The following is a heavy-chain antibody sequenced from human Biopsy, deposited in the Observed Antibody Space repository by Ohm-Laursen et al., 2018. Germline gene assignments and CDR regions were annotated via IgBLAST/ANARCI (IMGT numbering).Heavy chain of an antibody. CDR2: VKPNSGNT. D-gene: IGHD6-13*01. Sequence: ASVKASCKASGYTFTNYDINWVRQAPGQGPEWMGWVKPNSGNTGYAQKFRGRVAMTRSTSISTAYMELSSLTSEDTAVYYCAREPFGQQLGPFDYWGQGALVIVSS. J-gene: IGHJ4*02. CDR1: GYTFTNYD. V-gene: IGHV1-8*01. CDR3: AREPFGQQLGPFDY.